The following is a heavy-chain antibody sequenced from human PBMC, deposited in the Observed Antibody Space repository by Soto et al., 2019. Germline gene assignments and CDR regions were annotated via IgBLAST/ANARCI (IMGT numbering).Heavy chain of an antibody. CDR3: ARRTVGGRQQLVGSMDV. J-gene: IGHJ6*02. Sequence: TLSRTCTVSGGTISSPSYYWARIRHPPGKGLEWIGSIYYSGSTYYNPSLKSRVTIYVDTSKNQFSLKLSSVTAADTAVYYCARRTVGGRQQLVGSMDVWGQGTTVTVSS. CDR1: GGTISSPSYY. CDR2: IYYSGST. D-gene: IGHD6-13*01. V-gene: IGHV4-39*01.